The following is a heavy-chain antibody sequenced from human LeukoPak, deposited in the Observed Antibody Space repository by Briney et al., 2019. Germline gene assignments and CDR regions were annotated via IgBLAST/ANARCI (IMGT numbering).Heavy chain of an antibody. CDR2: ISYDGSNK. J-gene: IGHJ4*02. CDR3: AKSFLGLAAAGNYFDY. CDR1: GFTFSSYG. D-gene: IGHD6-13*01. Sequence: GGSLRLSCAASGFTFSSYGMHWVRQAPGKGLEWVAVISYDGSNKYYADSVKGRFTISRYNSRNTLYLQMNSLRAEDTALYYCAKSFLGLAAAGNYFDYWGQGTLVTVSS. V-gene: IGHV3-30*18.